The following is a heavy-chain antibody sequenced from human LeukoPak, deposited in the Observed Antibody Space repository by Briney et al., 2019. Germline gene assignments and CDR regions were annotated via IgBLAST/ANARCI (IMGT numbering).Heavy chain of an antibody. J-gene: IGHJ4*02. CDR2: IYSGGGT. D-gene: IGHD1-1*01. CDR3: ARVPTGGYYFDY. V-gene: IGHV3-66*01. Sequence: PGGTLRLSCAASGCTVRSNYMSLVRQAPGKGLEWVSVIYSGGGTYYADSVKGRFTISRDNSKNTLYLQINSLRAEDTAVYYCARVPTGGYYFDYWGQGTLVTVSS. CDR1: GCTVRSNY.